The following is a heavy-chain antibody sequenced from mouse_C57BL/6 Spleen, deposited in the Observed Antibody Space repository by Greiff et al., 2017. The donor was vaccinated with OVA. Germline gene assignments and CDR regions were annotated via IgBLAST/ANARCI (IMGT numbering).Heavy chain of an antibody. CDR2: IRSKSNNYAT. D-gene: IGHD5-1*01. Sequence: EVKLMESGGGLVQPKGSLKLSCAASGFSFNTYAMNWVRQAPGKGLEWVARIRSKSNNYATYYADSVKDRFTISRDDSESMLYLQMNNLKTEDTAMYYCVRHRTYYYAMDYWGQGTSVTVSS. V-gene: IGHV10-1*01. CDR3: VRHRTYYYAMDY. J-gene: IGHJ4*01. CDR1: GFSFNTYA.